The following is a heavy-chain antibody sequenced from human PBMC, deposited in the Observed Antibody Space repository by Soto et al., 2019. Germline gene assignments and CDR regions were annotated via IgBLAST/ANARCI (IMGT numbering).Heavy chain of an antibody. CDR1: GASISGFY. J-gene: IGHJ5*02. V-gene: IGHV4-4*07. D-gene: IGHD1-1*01. CDR3: VRDGTKTLRDWFDP. CDR2: IYATGTT. Sequence: PSETLSLTCTVSGASISGFYWSWIRKSAGKGLEWIGRIYATGTTDYNPSLKSRVMMSVDASKKQFSLKLRSVTAADTAVYYCVRDGTKTLRDWFDPCGQGLSVTVYS.